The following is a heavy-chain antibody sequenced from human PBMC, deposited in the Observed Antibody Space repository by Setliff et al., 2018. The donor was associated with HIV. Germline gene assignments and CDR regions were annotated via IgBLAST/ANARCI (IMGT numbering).Heavy chain of an antibody. D-gene: IGHD3-16*01. CDR2: INHSGST. CDR3: ARVGFGDSDAFDI. Sequence: PSETLSLTCAVYGGSFSGYYWSWIRQPPGKGLEWIGEINHSGSTNYNPSLKSRVTISVDTSKNQLSLKLSSVIAADTAVYYCARVGFGDSDAFDIWGQGTMVTVSS. V-gene: IGHV4-34*01. CDR1: GGSFSGYY. J-gene: IGHJ3*02.